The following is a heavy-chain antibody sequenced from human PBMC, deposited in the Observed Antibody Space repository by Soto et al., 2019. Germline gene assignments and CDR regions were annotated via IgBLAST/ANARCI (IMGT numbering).Heavy chain of an antibody. CDR3: VKNSGWFNT. J-gene: IGHJ5*02. D-gene: IGHD3-10*01. CDR2: IDGSGGIT. V-gene: IGHV3-23*01. CDR1: GFTFGTTD. Sequence: QLLQSGGGLVQPGGSLTLSCAASGFTFGTTDMSWVRQAPGEGLEWVSTIDGSGGITYYADSVKGRFTISRDNSRNTVYLQMNCLRGDDTALYYCVKNSGWFNTWGQGALVTVSS.